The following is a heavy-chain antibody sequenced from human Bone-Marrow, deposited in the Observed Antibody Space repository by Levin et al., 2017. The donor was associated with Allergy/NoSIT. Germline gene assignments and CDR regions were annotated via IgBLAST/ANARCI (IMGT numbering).Heavy chain of an antibody. V-gene: IGHV3-64D*06. Sequence: GGSLRLSCSASGFTFSNYPMHWVRQAPGKGLEYVSAVTYDGTNTYYADSVKGRFTISRDNSKNTLYLQMSGLRAEDTAMYYCIKRAGSGTYHYDSWGQGTLVTVSS. CDR2: VTYDGTNT. CDR1: GFTFSNYP. J-gene: IGHJ4*02. CDR3: IKRAGSGTYHYDS. D-gene: IGHD3-16*02.